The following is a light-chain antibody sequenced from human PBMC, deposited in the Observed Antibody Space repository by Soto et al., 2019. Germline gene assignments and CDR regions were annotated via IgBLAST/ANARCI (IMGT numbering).Light chain of an antibody. V-gene: IGLV2-11*01. J-gene: IGLJ1*01. CDR3: CSYAGSYGV. CDR1: SSDVGGYNY. CDR2: DVS. Sequence: QSALTQPRSVSASPGQSVTISCTGTSSDVGGYNYVSWYQQHPGKAPKLMIYDVSKRPSGVPDRFSGSKSGNTASLTISGLQAEDEAGYYCCSYAGSYGVFGTGTKVTVL.